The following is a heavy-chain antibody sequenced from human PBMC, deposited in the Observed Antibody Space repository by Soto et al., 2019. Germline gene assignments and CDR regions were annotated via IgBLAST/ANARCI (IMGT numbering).Heavy chain of an antibody. CDR2: IWYDGSNK. D-gene: IGHD3-3*01. Sequence: GGSMRLSCAASGLTSSSYGMHWVRQDPGKGLEWVAVIWYDGSNKYYADSVKGRFTISRDNSKNTLYLQMNSLRAEDTAVYYCARDSSYDFWSGYYTSYYYYGMDVWGQGTTVTVSS. CDR3: ARDSSYDFWSGYYTSYYYYGMDV. CDR1: GLTSSSYG. V-gene: IGHV3-33*01. J-gene: IGHJ6*02.